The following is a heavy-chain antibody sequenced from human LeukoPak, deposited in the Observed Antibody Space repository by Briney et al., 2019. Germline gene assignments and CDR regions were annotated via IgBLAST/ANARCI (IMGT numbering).Heavy chain of an antibody. J-gene: IGHJ4*02. CDR1: GGSFSGYY. D-gene: IGHD3-22*01. Sequence: SETLSLTCAVYGGSFSGYYWSWVRQPPGKGLEWIGEIYHSGSTNYNPSLKSRVTISVDKSKNQFSLKLSSVTAADTAVYYCAREEADSSGWFDYWGQGTLVTVSS. V-gene: IGHV4-34*01. CDR2: IYHSGST. CDR3: AREEADSSGWFDY.